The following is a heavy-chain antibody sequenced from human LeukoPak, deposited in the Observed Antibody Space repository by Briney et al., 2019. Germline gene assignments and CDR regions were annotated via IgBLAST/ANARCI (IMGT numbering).Heavy chain of an antibody. D-gene: IGHD6-13*01. Sequence: ASVKVSCKASGCTFTSYAMNWVRQAPGQGLEWMGWINTNTGNPTYAQGFAGRFVFSLDTSVSTAYLQISSLKAEDTAVYYCARVADSSSWYLNWFDPWGQGTLVTVSS. J-gene: IGHJ5*02. CDR3: ARVADSSSWYLNWFDP. V-gene: IGHV7-4-1*02. CDR1: GCTFTSYA. CDR2: INTNTGNP.